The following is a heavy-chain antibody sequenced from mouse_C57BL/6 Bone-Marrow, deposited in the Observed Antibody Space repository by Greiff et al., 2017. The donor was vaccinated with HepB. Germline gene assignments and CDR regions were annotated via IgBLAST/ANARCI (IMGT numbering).Heavy chain of an antibody. D-gene: IGHD2-13*01. CDR2: IHPNSGST. CDR3: ARRPITDFFAY. J-gene: IGHJ3*01. V-gene: IGHV1-64*01. CDR1: GYTFTSYW. Sequence: QVQLQQPGAELVKPGASVKLSCKASGYTFTSYWMHWVKQRPGQGLEWIGMIHPNSGSTNYNEKFKSKATLTVDKSSSTAYMQLSSLTSEDSAVYYCARRPITDFFAYGGQGTLVTVSA.